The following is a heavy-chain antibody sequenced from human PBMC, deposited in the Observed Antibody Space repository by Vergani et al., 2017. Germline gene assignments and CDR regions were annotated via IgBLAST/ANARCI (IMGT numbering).Heavy chain of an antibody. CDR2: IYSGGST. J-gene: IGHJ4*02. CDR3: ASWYYDFWSGYSN. Sequence: EVQLVESGGGLIQPGGSLRLSCAASGFTVSSNYMTWVRQAPGKGLEWVSVIYSGGSTYYAESVKGRFTISRDNSKNTLYLQMNSLRAEDTAVYYCASWYYDFWSGYSNWGQGTLVTVSS. CDR1: GFTVSSNY. V-gene: IGHV3-53*01. D-gene: IGHD3-3*01.